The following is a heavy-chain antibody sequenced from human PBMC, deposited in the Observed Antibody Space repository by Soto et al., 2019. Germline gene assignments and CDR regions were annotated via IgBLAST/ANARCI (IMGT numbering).Heavy chain of an antibody. J-gene: IGHJ4*02. V-gene: IGHV3-30-3*01. CDR1: GFMFSRYA. D-gene: IGHD3-3*01. CDR3: VRSRSGAVPDSFGY. Sequence: QVQLVESGGRVVQSGGSLRLSCEASGFMFSRYAIHWVRQAPGKGLEWVAVISKDGSVKYYIDSVRGRFTISRDKSKNTVYLEMNNMSDDDPAVFYCVRSRSGAVPDSFGYWGQGTLVTVSS. CDR2: ISKDGSVK.